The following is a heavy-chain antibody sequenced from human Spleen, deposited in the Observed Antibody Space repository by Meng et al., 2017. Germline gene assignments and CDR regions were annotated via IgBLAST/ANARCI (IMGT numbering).Heavy chain of an antibody. CDR1: GFTFDYYA. Sequence: SLMISCAASGFTFDYYAMHWVRQAPGKGLEWVSGISWNSDSIGYADSVKGRFTISRDNAKNSLYLQMNSLRAEDTAMYYCAKDGGVSRSLEWLLSPILNGLAFWGQGTMVTVSS. CDR2: ISWNSDSI. V-gene: IGHV3-9*01. J-gene: IGHJ4*02. D-gene: IGHD3-3*01. CDR3: AKDGGVSRSLEWLLSPILNGLAF.